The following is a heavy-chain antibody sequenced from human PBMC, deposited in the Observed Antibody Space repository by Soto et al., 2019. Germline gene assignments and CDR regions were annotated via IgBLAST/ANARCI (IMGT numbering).Heavy chain of an antibody. CDR1: GGSMSSSSYY. D-gene: IGHD3-3*01. J-gene: IGHJ4*02. CDR3: ARHDRQGSTYYDFWSGYYPFDY. Sequence: QLQLQESGPGLVKPSETLSLTCTVSGGSMSSSSYYWGWIRQPPGTGLEWVGSMYYSGSSYYNPSLESRVTISVDTSKNQFSLRLSSVTAADTAVYYCARHDRQGSTYYDFWSGYYPFDYWGQGTLVTVSS. V-gene: IGHV4-39*01. CDR2: MYYSGSS.